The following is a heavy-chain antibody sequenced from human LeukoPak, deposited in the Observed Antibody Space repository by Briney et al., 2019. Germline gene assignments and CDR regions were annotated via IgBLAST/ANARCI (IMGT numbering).Heavy chain of an antibody. J-gene: IGHJ4*02. Sequence: ASVKVSCKASGGTFSSYTFSWVRQAPGQGLEWMGVINPSGGSTSYAQKFQGRVTMTRDMSTSTVYMELSSLRSEDTAVYYCARGYGYDFWSGYYTPFDYWGQGTLVTVSS. CDR2: INPSGGST. V-gene: IGHV1-46*01. D-gene: IGHD3-3*01. CDR3: ARGYGYDFWSGYYTPFDY. CDR1: GGTFSSYT.